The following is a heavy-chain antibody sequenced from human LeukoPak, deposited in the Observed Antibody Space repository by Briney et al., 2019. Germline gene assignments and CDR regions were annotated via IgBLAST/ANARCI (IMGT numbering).Heavy chain of an antibody. CDR2: IYYSGST. D-gene: IGHD2-2*01. J-gene: IGHJ5*02. V-gene: IGHV4-59*01. Sequence: PSETLSLTCTVSGGSISSYYWSWIRQPPGKGLEWIGYIYYSGSTNYNPSLKSRVTISVDTSKNQFSLKLSSVTAADTAVYYCAKGYCSSTSCYNWFDPWGPGTLVTVSS. CDR1: GGSISSYY. CDR3: AKGYCSSTSCYNWFDP.